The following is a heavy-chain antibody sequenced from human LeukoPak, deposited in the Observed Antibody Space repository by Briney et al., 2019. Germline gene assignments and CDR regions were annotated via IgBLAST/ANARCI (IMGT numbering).Heavy chain of an antibody. V-gene: IGHV3-21*01. CDR2: ISSSSSYI. D-gene: IGHD4-17*01. CDR1: GFTFSSYS. Sequence: GGSLRLSCAASGFTFSSYSMNWVRQAPGKGLEWVSSISSSSSYIYYSDSVKGRFTISRDNAKNSLYLQMNSLRADDTAVYYCARDYSTVTTFFDYWGQGTLVTVSS. CDR3: ARDYSTVTTFFDY. J-gene: IGHJ4*02.